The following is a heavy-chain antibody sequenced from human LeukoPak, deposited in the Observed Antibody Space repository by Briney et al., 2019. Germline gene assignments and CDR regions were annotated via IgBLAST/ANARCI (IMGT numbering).Heavy chain of an antibody. Sequence: SETLSLTCTVSGDSIGSNYWSWIRQPAGKGLEWIGRIYPSGSNYNPSLKSRVTISVDKSKNQFSLKLISVTAADTAMYYCAKSSGSYRPWGQGTLVTASS. CDR3: AKSSGSYRP. D-gene: IGHD1-26*01. J-gene: IGHJ5*02. V-gene: IGHV4-4*07. CDR1: GDSIGSNY. CDR2: IYPSGS.